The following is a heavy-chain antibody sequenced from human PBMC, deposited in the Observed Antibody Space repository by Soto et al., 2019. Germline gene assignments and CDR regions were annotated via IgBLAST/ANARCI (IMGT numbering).Heavy chain of an antibody. J-gene: IGHJ6*02. Sequence: GGSLRLSCTASGFTFSNAWRSWVRQAPGKGLEWVGRIKSKTDGGTTDYAAPVKGRFTISRDDSKNTLYLQMNSLKTEDTAVYYCTTQEYXDSSGYYFVYYYYGMDVWGQGATVTVSS. CDR1: GFTFSNAW. CDR2: IKSKTDGGTT. V-gene: IGHV3-15*01. CDR3: TTQEYXDSSGYYFVYYYYGMDV. D-gene: IGHD3-22*01.